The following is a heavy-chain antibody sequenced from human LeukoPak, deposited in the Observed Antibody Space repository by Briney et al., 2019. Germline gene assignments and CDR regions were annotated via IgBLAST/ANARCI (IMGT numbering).Heavy chain of an antibody. V-gene: IGHV1-18*01. J-gene: IGHJ4*02. CDR1: GYTFTSYG. Sequence: GASVKVSCKASGYTFTSYGISWVRQAPGQGLEWMGWISAYNGNTNYAQKFQGRVTITADESTSTAYMELSSLRSEDTAVYYCAAPKYYYDSSGYPLTYWGQGTLVTVSS. CDR2: ISAYNGNT. D-gene: IGHD3-22*01. CDR3: AAPKYYYDSSGYPLTY.